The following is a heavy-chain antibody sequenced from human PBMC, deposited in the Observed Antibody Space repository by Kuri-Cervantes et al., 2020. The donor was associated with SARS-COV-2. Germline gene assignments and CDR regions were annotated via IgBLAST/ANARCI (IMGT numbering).Heavy chain of an antibody. D-gene: IGHD1/OR15-1a*01. J-gene: IGHJ4*02. CDR3: ARGIPEQVQLDD. CDR2: IYDSGST. V-gene: IGHV4-31*03. CDR1: GGSISSGGYY. Sequence: SETLSLTCTVSGGSISSGGYYWSWIRQHPGKGLEWIGYIYDSGSTYYNPSLKSRVTISVDTSKNQFSLKLSSVTAADTSVYYCARGIPEQVQLDDWGQGTLVTVSS.